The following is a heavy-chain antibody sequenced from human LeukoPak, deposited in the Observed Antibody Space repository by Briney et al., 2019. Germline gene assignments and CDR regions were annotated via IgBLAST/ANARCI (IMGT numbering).Heavy chain of an antibody. CDR2: INPNSGGT. CDR1: GYTFTGYY. V-gene: IGHV1-2*02. CDR3: ARDRYFSGGSCYYLDD. D-gene: IGHD2-15*01. Sequence: ASVKVSCKASGYTFTGYYMHWVRQAPGQGLEWMGWINPNSGGTNYAQKFQGRVTMTRDTSISTAYMELSRLRSDDTALYYCARDRYFSGGSCYYLDDWGQGTLVTVSS. J-gene: IGHJ4*02.